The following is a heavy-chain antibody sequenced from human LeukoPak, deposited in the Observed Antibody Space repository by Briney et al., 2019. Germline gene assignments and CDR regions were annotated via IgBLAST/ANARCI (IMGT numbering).Heavy chain of an antibody. J-gene: IGHJ4*02. CDR3: AKGDYYDSSGSLDY. D-gene: IGHD3-22*01. CDR1: GFTFDDYA. Sequence: SLRLSCAASGFTFDDYAMHWVRQAPGKGLEWVSGISLNRGSIGYADSVKGRFTISSNNAKNSLYLQMNSLRAEDMALYYCAKGDYYDSSGSLDYWGQGPLDRVSS. CDR2: ISLNRGSI. V-gene: IGHV3-9*03.